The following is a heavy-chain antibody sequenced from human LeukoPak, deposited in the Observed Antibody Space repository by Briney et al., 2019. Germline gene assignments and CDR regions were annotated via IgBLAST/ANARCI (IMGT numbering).Heavy chain of an antibody. Sequence: PGGSLRLSCAASGFTFSSYGMHWVRQAPGKGLEWVAVISYDGSNKYYADSVKGRFTISRDNSKNTLYLQMSSLRAEDTAVYYCAKARYSGTPDAFDIWGQGTMVTVSS. J-gene: IGHJ3*02. CDR3: AKARYSGTPDAFDI. V-gene: IGHV3-30*18. CDR2: ISYDGSNK. D-gene: IGHD1-26*01. CDR1: GFTFSSYG.